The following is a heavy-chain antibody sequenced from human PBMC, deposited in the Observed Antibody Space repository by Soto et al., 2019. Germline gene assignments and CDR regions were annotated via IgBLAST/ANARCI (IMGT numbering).Heavy chain of an antibody. Sequence: SETLSLTCAVSGGSISSGGYSWSWIRQPPGKGLEWIGYIYHSGSTYYNPSLKSRVTISVDRSKNQFSLKLSSVTAADTAVYYCARSHSSSSGYNYWGQGTLVTVSS. CDR3: ARSHSSSSGYNY. V-gene: IGHV4-30-2*01. CDR2: IYHSGST. CDR1: GGSISSGGYS. J-gene: IGHJ4*02. D-gene: IGHD6-6*01.